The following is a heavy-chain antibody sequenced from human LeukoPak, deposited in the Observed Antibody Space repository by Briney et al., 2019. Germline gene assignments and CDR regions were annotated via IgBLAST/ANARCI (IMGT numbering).Heavy chain of an antibody. V-gene: IGHV1-2*02. CDR1: GYTFTGHY. J-gene: IGHJ4*02. CDR3: ARESSYGHYFDY. CDR2: INPNSGGT. Sequence: ASVKVSCKASGYTFTGHYIHWVRQAPGQGLEWMGWINPNSGGTNFAQKFQGRVTMTRDTSVSTAYMELSSLRSDDTAVYYCARESSYGHYFDYWGQGTLVTVSS. D-gene: IGHD5-18*01.